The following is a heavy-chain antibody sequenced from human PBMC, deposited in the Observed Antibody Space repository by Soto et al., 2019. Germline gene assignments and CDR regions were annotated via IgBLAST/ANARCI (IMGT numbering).Heavy chain of an antibody. Sequence: PGGSLRLSCAASGFTFSDYYMSWFRQVPGKWLEWVAYISGTSDSIPYADSVKGRFTISRDNARNSLYLQMNSLRAEDTALYYCARVGVVTAAGTSDYWGQGXLVTVYS. V-gene: IGHV3-11*06. CDR2: ISGTSDSI. CDR1: GFTFSDYY. D-gene: IGHD6-13*01. CDR3: ARVGVVTAAGTSDY. J-gene: IGHJ4*02.